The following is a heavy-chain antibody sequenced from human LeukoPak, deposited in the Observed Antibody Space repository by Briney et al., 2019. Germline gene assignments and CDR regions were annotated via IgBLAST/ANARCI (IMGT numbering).Heavy chain of an antibody. J-gene: IGHJ5*02. Sequence: GGSLRLSCTASGFTFSSYWMHWVRQAPGKGLVLVSRIYSDGSSTSYADSVKGRFTISRDNAKNTLYLQMNSLRSEDTAVYYCARTYGSGRYPGDWFDPWGQGTLVTVSS. CDR2: IYSDGSST. D-gene: IGHD6-19*01. CDR1: GFTFSSYW. V-gene: IGHV3-74*01. CDR3: ARTYGSGRYPGDWFDP.